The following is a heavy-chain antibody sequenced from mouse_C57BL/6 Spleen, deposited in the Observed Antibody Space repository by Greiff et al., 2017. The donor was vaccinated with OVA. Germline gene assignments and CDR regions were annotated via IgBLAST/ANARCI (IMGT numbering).Heavy chain of an antibody. CDR3: ERSPLLSTTVVCPFDY. CDR2: INPNYGTT. D-gene: IGHD1-1*01. Sequence: VQLQQSGPELVKPGASVKISCKASGYSFTDYNMNWVKQSNGKSLEWIGVINPNYGTTSYNQKLKGKATLTVDQSSSTAYMQLNRLTSEDSAVYYGERSPLLSTTVVCPFDYWGQGTTLTVSS. J-gene: IGHJ2*01. V-gene: IGHV1-39*01. CDR1: GYSFTDYN.